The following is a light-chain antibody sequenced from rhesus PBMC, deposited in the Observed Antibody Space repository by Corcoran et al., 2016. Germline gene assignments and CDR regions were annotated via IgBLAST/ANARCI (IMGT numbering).Light chain of an antibody. J-gene: IGKJ2*01. CDR3: QRYNGAPFT. CDR2: FAS. CDR1: HDIRTD. V-gene: IGKV1-37*01. Sequence: DTQMTQSPSSLSASVGDTVTITCGASHDIRTDLAWFQQKPGKAPRPLINFASKLAVGVPSRFSGSGSGTVFTLTISSLQPEDFATYYCQRYNGAPFTFGQGTKVEIK.